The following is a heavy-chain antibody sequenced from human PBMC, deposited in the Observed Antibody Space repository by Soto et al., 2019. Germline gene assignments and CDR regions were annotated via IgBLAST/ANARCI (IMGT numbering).Heavy chain of an antibody. CDR3: ARAVTIFGVVVYGMDV. Sequence: PSETLSLTCTVSGGSISSYYWSWIRQPAGKGLEWIGRIYTSGSTNYNPSLKSRVTMSVDTSKNQFSLKLSSATAADTAVYYCARAVTIFGVVVYGMDVWGQGTTVTVSS. J-gene: IGHJ6*02. V-gene: IGHV4-4*07. CDR1: GGSISSYY. D-gene: IGHD3-3*01. CDR2: IYTSGST.